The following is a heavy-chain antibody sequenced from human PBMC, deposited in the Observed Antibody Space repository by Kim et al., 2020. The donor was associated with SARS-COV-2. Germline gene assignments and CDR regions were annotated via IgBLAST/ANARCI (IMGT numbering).Heavy chain of an antibody. CDR3: VREWYDQWH. D-gene: IGHD2-15*01. Sequence: GGSLRLSCAASGFPFNSYWMHWVRQAPGKGLVWVSRIDNGGENTVYADSLKGRFTISRDNVKNTVFLQMHSLRDEDTAVYYCVREWYDQWHWGQGTLV. J-gene: IGHJ4*02. V-gene: IGHV3-74*01. CDR1: GFPFNSYW. CDR2: IDNGGENT.